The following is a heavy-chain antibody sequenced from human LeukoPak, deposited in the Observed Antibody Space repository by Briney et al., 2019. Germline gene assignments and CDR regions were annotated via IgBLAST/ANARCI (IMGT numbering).Heavy chain of an antibody. CDR3: AKGRIRFLEWLLSYYFDY. V-gene: IGHV3-23*01. Sequence: GGSLRLSCAASGFTFSSYAMSWVRQAPGKGLERVSAISGSGGSTYYADSVKGRFTISRDNSKNTLYLQMNSLRAEDTAVYYCAKGRIRFLEWLLSYYFDYWGQGTLVTVFS. CDR1: GFTFSSYA. D-gene: IGHD3-3*01. CDR2: ISGSGGST. J-gene: IGHJ4*02.